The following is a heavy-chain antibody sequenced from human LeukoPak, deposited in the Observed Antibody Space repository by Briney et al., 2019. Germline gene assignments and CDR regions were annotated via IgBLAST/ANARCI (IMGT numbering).Heavy chain of an antibody. CDR2: ISGTSYNT. D-gene: IGHD6-13*01. J-gene: IGHJ4*02. Sequence: PGGSLRLSCAASGFTFSNYAMSWVRQAPGKGLEWVSAISGTSYNTYYADSVKGRFTISRDNSKNTVYLQINTLRAEDTAVYYCAKGSYGSPPRVDYWGQGTLVTVSS. CDR3: AKGSYGSPPRVDY. V-gene: IGHV3-23*01. CDR1: GFTFSNYA.